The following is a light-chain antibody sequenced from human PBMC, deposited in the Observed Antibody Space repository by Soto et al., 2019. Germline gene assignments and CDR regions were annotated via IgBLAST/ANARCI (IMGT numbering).Light chain of an antibody. CDR1: SSDVGGYNY. Sequence: QSALTQPPSASGSPGQSVTISCTGSSSDVGGYNYVSWYQHHPGKAPKLMIYEVSERPSGVPDRFSGSKSGNTASLTVSGLQAYDEADYYCSSYAGSNNLVFGGGTKVTVL. CDR2: EVS. J-gene: IGLJ2*01. CDR3: SSYAGSNNLV. V-gene: IGLV2-8*01.